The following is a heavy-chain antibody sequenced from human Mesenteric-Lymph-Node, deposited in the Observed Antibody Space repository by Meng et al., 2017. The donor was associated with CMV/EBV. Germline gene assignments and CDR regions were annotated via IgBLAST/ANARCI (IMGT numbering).Heavy chain of an antibody. CDR3: ARWEQLVPVKTLYYYYGMDV. CDR2: ISSSSSYR. J-gene: IGHJ6*02. Sequence: GESLKISSAASGFTFSSYSMNWVRQAPGKGLEWVSSISSSSSYRYYADSVKGRFTISRDNAKNSLYLQMNSLRAEDTAVYYCARWEQLVPVKTLYYYYGMDVWGQGTTVTVSS. D-gene: IGHD6-13*01. CDR1: GFTFSSYS. V-gene: IGHV3-21*01.